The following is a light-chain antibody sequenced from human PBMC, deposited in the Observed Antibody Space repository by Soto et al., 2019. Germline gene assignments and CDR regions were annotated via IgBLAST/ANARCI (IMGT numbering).Light chain of an antibody. J-gene: IGLJ2*01. Sequence: QSALTQPRSVSGSPGQSVTISCTGASGDIGGYNYVSWYQHHPGKAPKLIIFEVFNRPSGVSTRFSGSKSGSTASLTISGLQAEDEADYFCSSYTTNNGHVFGGGTKLTVL. CDR2: EVF. CDR3: SSYTTNNGHV. V-gene: IGLV2-14*01. CDR1: SGDIGGYNY.